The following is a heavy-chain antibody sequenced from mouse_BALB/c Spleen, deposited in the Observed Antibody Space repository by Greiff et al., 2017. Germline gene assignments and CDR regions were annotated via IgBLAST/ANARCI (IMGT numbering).Heavy chain of an antibody. CDR1: GFTFSSYG. Sequence: EVQLQESGGGLVQPGGSLKLSCAASGFTFSSYGMSWVRQTPDKRLELVATINSNGCSTYYPDSVKGRFTISRDNAKNTLYLQMISLKSEDTAMYYCARAEGDGYYYFDYWGQGTTLTVSS. CDR2: INSNGCST. J-gene: IGHJ2*01. V-gene: IGHV5-6-3*01. CDR3: ARAEGDGYYYFDY. D-gene: IGHD2-3*01.